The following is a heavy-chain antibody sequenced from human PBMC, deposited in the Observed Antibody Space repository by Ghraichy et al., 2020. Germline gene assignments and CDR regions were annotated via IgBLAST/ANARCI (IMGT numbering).Heavy chain of an antibody. CDR2: IYYRGNT. Sequence: SETLSLTCPVSGGSISSNSYYWDWIRQPPGKWLEWIGSIYYRGNTYYNPSLKSRVIISVDTSKTQFSLNLTSVTAADAAVYYCARRARTYFDYWGPGTLVTVSS. CDR1: GGSISSNSYY. J-gene: IGHJ4*02. V-gene: IGHV4-39*01. CDR3: ARRARTYFDY.